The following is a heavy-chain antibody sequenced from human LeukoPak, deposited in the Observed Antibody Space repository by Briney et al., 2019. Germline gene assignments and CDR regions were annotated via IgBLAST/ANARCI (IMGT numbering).Heavy chain of an antibody. Sequence: SETLSLTCTVSGGSISSYYWSWIRQPPGKGLEWIGYIYYSGSTNYNPSLKSRVTISVDTSKNQFSLKLSSVTAADTAVYYCASLKLQTFRGVIANWFDPWGQGTLVTVSS. CDR1: GGSISSYY. CDR2: IYYSGST. D-gene: IGHD3-10*01. V-gene: IGHV4-59*01. J-gene: IGHJ5*02. CDR3: ASLKLQTFRGVIANWFDP.